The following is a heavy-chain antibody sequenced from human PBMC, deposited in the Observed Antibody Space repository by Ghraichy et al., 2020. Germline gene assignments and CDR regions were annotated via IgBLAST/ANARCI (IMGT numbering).Heavy chain of an antibody. CDR3: ARDGTYYYDSSGYPLYSNYYSMDV. D-gene: IGHD3-22*01. CDR2: IYYSGST. J-gene: IGHJ6*03. Sequence: SETLSLTCTVSGGSVSSGSYYWSWIRQPPGKGLEWIGYIYYSGSTNYNPSLKSRVTISVDTSKNQFSLKLSSVTAADTAVNYCARDGTYYYDSSGYPLYSNYYSMDVWGNRTTVTVSS. V-gene: IGHV4-61*01. CDR1: GGSVSSGSYY.